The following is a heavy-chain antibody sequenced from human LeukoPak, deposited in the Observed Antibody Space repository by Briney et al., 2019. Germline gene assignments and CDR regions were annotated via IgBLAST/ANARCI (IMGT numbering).Heavy chain of an antibody. J-gene: IGHJ4*02. D-gene: IGHD3-9*01. CDR3: ARDTYYDILTGYHPYFDY. CDR1: GFTFSGYS. Sequence: GGSLRLSCAASGFTFSGYSMNWVRQAPGKGLEWVSSISSSSSYIYYADSVKGRFTISRDNAKNSLYLQMNSLRAEDTAVYYYARDTYYDILTGYHPYFDYWGQGTLVTVSS. V-gene: IGHV3-21*01. CDR2: ISSSSSYI.